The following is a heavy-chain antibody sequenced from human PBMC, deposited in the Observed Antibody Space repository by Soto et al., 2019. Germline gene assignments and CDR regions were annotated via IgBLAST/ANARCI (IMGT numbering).Heavy chain of an antibody. CDR2: IYSGGST. Sequence: GGSLRLSCAASGFTVSSNYMSWVRQAPGKGLEWVSVIYSGGSTYYADSVKGRFTISRDNSKNTLYLQMNSLRAEDTAVYYCAREAWASVGFDYWGQGTLVTVSS. D-gene: IGHD1-26*01. CDR3: AREAWASVGFDY. J-gene: IGHJ4*02. CDR1: GFTVSSNY. V-gene: IGHV3-53*01.